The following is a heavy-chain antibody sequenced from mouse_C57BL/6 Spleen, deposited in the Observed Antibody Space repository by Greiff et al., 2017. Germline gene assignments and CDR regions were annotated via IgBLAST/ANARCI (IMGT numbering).Heavy chain of an antibody. Sequence: QVTLKECGPGILQSSQTLSLTCSFSGFSLSTSGMGVSWIRQPSGKGLEWLAHIYWDDDKRYNPSLKSRLTISKDTSRNQVFLKITSVDTADTATYYCARRARGGPYGNYVSYWYFDVWGTGTTVTVSS. CDR1: GFSLSTSGMG. J-gene: IGHJ1*03. CDR3: ARRARGGPYGNYVSYWYFDV. CDR2: IYWDDDK. D-gene: IGHD2-1*01. V-gene: IGHV8-12*01.